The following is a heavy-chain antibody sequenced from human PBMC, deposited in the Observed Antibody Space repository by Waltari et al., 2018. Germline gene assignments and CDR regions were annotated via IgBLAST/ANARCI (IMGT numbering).Heavy chain of an antibody. D-gene: IGHD2-15*01. Sequence: QVQLQESGPGLVKPSQTLSLTCTVSGGSISSGGYYWSWIRQHPGKGLEWIGYIYHSGSTYYNPSLKSRVTISVDRSKNQFSLKLSSVTAADTAVYYCARVPNCSGGSCYPLKAFDIWGQGTMVTVSS. J-gene: IGHJ3*02. CDR2: IYHSGST. CDR1: GGSISSGGYY. CDR3: ARVPNCSGGSCYPLKAFDI. V-gene: IGHV4-31*03.